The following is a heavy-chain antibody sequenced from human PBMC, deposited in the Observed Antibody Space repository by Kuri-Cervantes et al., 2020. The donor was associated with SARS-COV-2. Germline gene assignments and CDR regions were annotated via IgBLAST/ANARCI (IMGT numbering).Heavy chain of an antibody. J-gene: IGHJ4*02. CDR1: GFTVSDYY. Sequence: GGSLRLSCAASGFTVSDYYMTWVRQAPGKGLEWVSVIYVHRTEYADSVKGRFTIPRDNSNNTVYLQMNSLRAEDAAVYYCARGRYTNSWYYFDYWGQGTLVTVSS. D-gene: IGHD6-13*01. V-gene: IGHV3-53*01. CDR3: ARGRYTNSWYYFDY. CDR2: IYVHRT.